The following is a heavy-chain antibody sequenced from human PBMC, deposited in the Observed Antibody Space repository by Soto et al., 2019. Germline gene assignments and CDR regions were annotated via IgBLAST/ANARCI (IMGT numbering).Heavy chain of an antibody. V-gene: IGHV4-59*01. CDR2: IYYSGST. CDR3: ARRGYGPGFPYYYGMDV. J-gene: IGHJ6*02. CDR1: CGSSRHYG. Sequence: SQTSCLSCIVSCGSSRHYGWGWIQEPPMKGLEWIGYIYYSGSTNYNPSLKSRVTMSVDTPKNQFSLKLSSVTAADTAVYYCARRGYGPGFPYYYGMDVWGQGTTVTVSS. D-gene: IGHD3-10*01.